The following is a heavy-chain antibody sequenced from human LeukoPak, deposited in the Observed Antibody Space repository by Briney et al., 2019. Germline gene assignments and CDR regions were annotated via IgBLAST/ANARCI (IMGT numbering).Heavy chain of an antibody. Sequence: TGGSLRLSCAVSGFTFSSYWMHWVRRAPGKGLVWVSRIDRDGSRINYADSVKGRFTISRDNGKNTLFLQMNSLRAEDTAVYYCAVTPDYWGQGTLVTVSS. V-gene: IGHV3-74*01. J-gene: IGHJ4*02. CDR2: IDRDGSRI. CDR3: AVTPDY. CDR1: GFTFSSYW.